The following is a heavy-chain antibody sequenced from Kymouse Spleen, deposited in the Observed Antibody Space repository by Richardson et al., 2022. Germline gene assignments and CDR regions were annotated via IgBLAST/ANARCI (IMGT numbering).Heavy chain of an antibody. D-gene: IGHD1-7*01. Sequence: QLQLQESGPGLVKPSETLSLTCTVSGGSISSSSYYWGWIRQPPGKGLEWIGSIYYSGSTYYNPSLKSRVTISVDTSKNQFSLKLSSVTAADTAVYYCARRGVWNSGDYWGQGTLVTVSS. CDR3: ARRGVWNSGDY. V-gene: IGHV4-39*01. CDR2: IYYSGST. CDR1: GGSISSSSYY. J-gene: IGHJ4*02.